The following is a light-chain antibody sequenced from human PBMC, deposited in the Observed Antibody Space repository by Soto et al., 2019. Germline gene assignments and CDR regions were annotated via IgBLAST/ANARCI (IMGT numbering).Light chain of an antibody. Sequence: EIVLTQSPGSLSLSPGERATLSCRASQSVSSYLAWYQQKPGQAPRLLISGASSRATGFPDRFSGSGSGTDFSLTISRLEPEDSAVYYCQPYSSPPRTFGKGTKVEIK. J-gene: IGKJ1*01. V-gene: IGKV3-20*01. CDR3: QPYSSPPRT. CDR2: GAS. CDR1: QSVSSY.